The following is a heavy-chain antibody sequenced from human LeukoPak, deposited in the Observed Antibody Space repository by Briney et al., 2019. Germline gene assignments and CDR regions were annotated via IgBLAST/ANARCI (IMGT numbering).Heavy chain of an antibody. V-gene: IGHV3-23*01. CDR2: ISGSGGST. Sequence: PGGSLRLSCAASGFTFSSYAMIWVRQAPGKGLEWVSAISGSGGSTYYADSVKGRFTISRDNSKNTLYLQMDSLRAEDTAVYYCAKAPTSTSLNWFDPWGQGTLVTVSS. D-gene: IGHD2-2*01. CDR1: GFTFSSYA. J-gene: IGHJ5*02. CDR3: AKAPTSTSLNWFDP.